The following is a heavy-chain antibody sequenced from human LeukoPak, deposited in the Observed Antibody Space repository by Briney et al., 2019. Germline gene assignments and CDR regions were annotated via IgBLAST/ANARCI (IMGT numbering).Heavy chain of an antibody. J-gene: IGHJ4*02. V-gene: IGHV3-53*01. CDR2: IYSGGST. D-gene: IGHD3-3*02. CDR1: GITVSNYG. Sequence: PGGSLRLSCAASGITVSNYGMTWVRQAPGKGLEWVSVIYSGGSTYYADSVKGRFTISRDISKNTLFLQMNSLRDEDTAVYYCARAPPDNSIQEVQGDYWGQGTLVTVSS. CDR3: ARAPPDNSIQEVQGDY.